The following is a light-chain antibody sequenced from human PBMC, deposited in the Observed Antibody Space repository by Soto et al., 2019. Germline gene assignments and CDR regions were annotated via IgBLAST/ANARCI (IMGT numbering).Light chain of an antibody. V-gene: IGKV2-28*01. CDR3: MQALQTPVH. CDR1: QSLLHTNGYTY. J-gene: IGKJ2*01. CDR2: VAS. Sequence: DIVMTQSPLSLSVTPGEPASISCRSSQSLLHTNGYTYLDWYLQKPGQSPQLLIYVASSRASGVPDRFSASGSGTDFTLTISRVEAADVGVYYCMQALQTPVHFGQGTKLEI.